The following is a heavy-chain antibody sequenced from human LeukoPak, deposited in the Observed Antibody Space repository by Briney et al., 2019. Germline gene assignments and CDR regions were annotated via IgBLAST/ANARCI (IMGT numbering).Heavy chain of an antibody. CDR3: TRGRDTTGYFVY. CDR1: GGTFSSYA. J-gene: IGHJ4*02. V-gene: IGHV7-4-1*02. Sequence: PEASVKVSCKASGGTFSSYAISWVRQAPGQGLEWMGWIDTNTGNPTYAQGFAGRFVFSLDTSVTTTYLQISSLKAEDTAVYFCTRGRDTTGYFVYWGQGTLVTVSS. CDR2: IDTNTGNP. D-gene: IGHD3-22*01.